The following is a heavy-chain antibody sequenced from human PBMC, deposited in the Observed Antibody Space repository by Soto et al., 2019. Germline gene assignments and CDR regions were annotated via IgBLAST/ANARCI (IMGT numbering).Heavy chain of an antibody. D-gene: IGHD3-16*01. Sequence: PGGSLRLFCAASGFTFSGFGMHWVRQAPGKGLEWVAIIWYDGSDKYYADSVKGRFTISRDNSKNTLYLQMNSLRAEDTAVYHCAFGNLSYYFDFWGQGTPVTVS. V-gene: IGHV3-33*01. CDR1: GFTFSGFG. CDR3: AFGNLSYYFDF. J-gene: IGHJ4*02. CDR2: IWYDGSDK.